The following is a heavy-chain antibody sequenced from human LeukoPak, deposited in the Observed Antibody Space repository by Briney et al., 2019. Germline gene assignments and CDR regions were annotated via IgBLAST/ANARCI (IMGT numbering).Heavy chain of an antibody. CDR3: ARRDYDFWSGYPFDY. V-gene: IGHV4-34*01. CDR1: GGSFSGYY. Sequence: SETLSLTCAVYGGSFSGYYWSWIRQPPGKGLEWIGEINHSGSTNYNPSLKSRVTISVDTSKNQFSLKLSSVTAADTAVYHCARRDYDFWSGYPFDYWGQGTLVTVSS. D-gene: IGHD3-3*01. CDR2: INHSGST. J-gene: IGHJ4*02.